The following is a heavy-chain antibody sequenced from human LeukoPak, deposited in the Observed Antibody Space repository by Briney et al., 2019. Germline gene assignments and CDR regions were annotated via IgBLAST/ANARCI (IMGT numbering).Heavy chain of an antibody. CDR2: IYHSGST. CDR1: GGSISSGSYS. D-gene: IGHD6-13*01. V-gene: IGHV4-30-2*01. CDR3: ARELAAAGLLDI. J-gene: IGHJ3*02. Sequence: PSETLSLTCAVSGGSISSGSYSWSWIRQPPGKGLEWIGYIYHSGSTYYNPPLKSRVTISVDRSKNQFSLKLSSVTAADTAVYYCARELAAAGLLDIWGQGTMVTVSS.